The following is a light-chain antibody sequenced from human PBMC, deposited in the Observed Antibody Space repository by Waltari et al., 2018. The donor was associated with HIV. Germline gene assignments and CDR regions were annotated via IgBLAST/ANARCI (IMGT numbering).Light chain of an antibody. V-gene: IGLV2-23*01. CDR1: SSDFGSYNM. CDR2: EGI. Sequence: QSALTQPASVSGSPGQSITISCTGSSSDFGSYNMVSWYQQHPGKAPKLMIYEGINRPSGVSNRFSGSKSGNTASLTISGLQAEDEADYYCCSYAGSSNWVFGGGTKVTVL. CDR3: CSYAGSSNWV. J-gene: IGLJ3*02.